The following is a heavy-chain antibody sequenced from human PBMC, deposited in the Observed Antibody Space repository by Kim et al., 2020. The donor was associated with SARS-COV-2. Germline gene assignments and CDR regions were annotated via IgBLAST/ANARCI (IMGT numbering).Heavy chain of an antibody. CDR3: ARVGGIAAHFDY. J-gene: IGHJ4*02. Sequence: NYNPSPKSRVTISVDTSKNQFALKLSSVTAAETAVYYCARVGGIAAHFDYWGQGTLVTVSS. V-gene: IGHV4-59*01. D-gene: IGHD6-25*01.